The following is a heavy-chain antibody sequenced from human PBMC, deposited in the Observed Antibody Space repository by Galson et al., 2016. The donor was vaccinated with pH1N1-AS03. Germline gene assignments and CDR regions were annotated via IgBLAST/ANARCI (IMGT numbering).Heavy chain of an antibody. J-gene: IGHJ4*02. Sequence: SLRLSCAASGFTFDDYAMHWVRQAPGKGLEWVSGISWNSGSKAYSDSVKGRFTISRDNAKNSLYLQMDILRPEDTALYYCVKDFDKYTFGYGTFFGYWGQGTLVTVSS. V-gene: IGHV3-9*01. CDR3: VKDFDKYTFGYGTFFGY. CDR1: GFTFDDYA. CDR2: ISWNSGSK. D-gene: IGHD5-18*01.